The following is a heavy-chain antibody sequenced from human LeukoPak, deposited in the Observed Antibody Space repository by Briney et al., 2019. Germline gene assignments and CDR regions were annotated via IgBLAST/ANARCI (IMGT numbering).Heavy chain of an antibody. J-gene: IGHJ6*04. CDR3: AKAEPAAAHMMDV. Sequence: GGSLRLSCAASGITFDDYTMHWVRQAPGKGLEWVSLISWDGGSTYYADSVKGRFTISRDNSKNSLYLQMNSLRTEDTALYYCAKAEPAAAHMMDVWGKGTTVTVSS. CDR2: ISWDGGST. CDR1: GITFDDYT. V-gene: IGHV3-43*01. D-gene: IGHD1-14*01.